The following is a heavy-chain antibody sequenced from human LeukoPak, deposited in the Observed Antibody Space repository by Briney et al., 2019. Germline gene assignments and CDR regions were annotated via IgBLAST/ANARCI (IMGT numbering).Heavy chain of an antibody. J-gene: IGHJ4*02. V-gene: IGHV4-39*07. CDR2: IYYSGST. CDR3: ARVDSSSWIFDY. D-gene: IGHD6-13*01. CDR1: GGSTSISSYY. Sequence: PSETLSLTCTVSGGSTSISSYYWGWIRQPPGKGLEWIGSIYYSGSTYYNPSLKSRVTISVDTSKNQFSLKLSSVTAADTAVYYCARVDSSSWIFDYWGQGTLVTVSS.